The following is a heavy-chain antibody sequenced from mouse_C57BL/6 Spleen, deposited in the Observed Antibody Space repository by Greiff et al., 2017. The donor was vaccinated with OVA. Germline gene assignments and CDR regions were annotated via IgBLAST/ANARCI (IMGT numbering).Heavy chain of an antibody. Sequence: QVQLKESGAELVRPGASVTLSCKASGYTFTDYEMHWVKQTPVHGLEWIGAIDPETGGTAYNQKFKGKAILTADKSSSTAYMELRSLTSEDSAVYYCTRALLFCYAMDYWGQGTSVTVSS. CDR3: TRALLFCYAMDY. CDR1: GYTFTDYE. V-gene: IGHV1-15*01. D-gene: IGHD2-10*01. CDR2: IDPETGGT. J-gene: IGHJ4*01.